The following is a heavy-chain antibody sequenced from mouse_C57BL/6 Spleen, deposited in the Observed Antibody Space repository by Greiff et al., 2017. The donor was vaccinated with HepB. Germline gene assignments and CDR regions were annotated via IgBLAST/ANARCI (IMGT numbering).Heavy chain of an antibody. CDR3: ARRDGYDEFAY. CDR1: GYTFTDYY. V-gene: IGHV1-84*01. CDR2: IYTGSGNT. Sequence: QVQLKESGPELVKPGASVKISCKASGYTFTDYYINWVKQRPGQGLEWIGWIYTGSGNTKYNEKFKGKATLTVDTSSSTAYMQLSSLTSEDSAVYFCARRDGYDEFAYWGQGTLVTVSA. D-gene: IGHD2-2*01. J-gene: IGHJ3*01.